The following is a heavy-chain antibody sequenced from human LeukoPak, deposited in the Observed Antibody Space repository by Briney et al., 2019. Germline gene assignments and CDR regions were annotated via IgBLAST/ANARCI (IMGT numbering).Heavy chain of an antibody. CDR2: IRDYNGNT. CDR3: ARDSGVPYYMDV. CDR1: GYTFTSYG. J-gene: IGHJ6*03. V-gene: IGHV1-18*01. Sequence: ASVKDSCQASGYTFTSYGISWVGQPPGQGLEWMGWIRDYNGNTNYAQKLQGRVTMHKDTSTSTAYMEMRSLRSDDTAVYYCARDSGVPYYMDVWGKGTTVTVSS.